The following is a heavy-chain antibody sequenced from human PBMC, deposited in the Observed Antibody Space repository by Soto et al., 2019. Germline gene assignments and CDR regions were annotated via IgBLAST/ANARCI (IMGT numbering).Heavy chain of an antibody. V-gene: IGHV3-23*01. J-gene: IGHJ4*02. Sequence: GGSFKPSSQASGFTFSRHAMRWVCQVPGKGLEWVSAISGSGGSTYYADSVKGRFTISRDNSKNTLYLQMNSLRAEDTAVYYCAKAGGYSGSSFFDYWGQGTLVTVSS. CDR1: GFTFSRHA. D-gene: IGHD1-26*01. CDR3: AKAGGYSGSSFFDY. CDR2: ISGSGGST.